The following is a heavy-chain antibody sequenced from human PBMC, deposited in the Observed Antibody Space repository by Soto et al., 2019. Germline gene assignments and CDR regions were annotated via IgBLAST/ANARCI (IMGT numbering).Heavy chain of an antibody. CDR2: ISGSGGST. CDR3: AKDLGDVVLMVYAISPPQENAFDS. CDR1: GFTFSSYA. J-gene: IGHJ3*02. D-gene: IGHD2-8*01. V-gene: IGHV3-23*01. Sequence: GGSLRLSCAASGFTFSSYAMSWVRPAPGKGLEWVSAISGSGGSTYYADSVKGRFTISRDNSKNTLYLQMNSLRAEDTAVYYCAKDLGDVVLMVYAISPPQENAFDSWGQGTMVTVSS.